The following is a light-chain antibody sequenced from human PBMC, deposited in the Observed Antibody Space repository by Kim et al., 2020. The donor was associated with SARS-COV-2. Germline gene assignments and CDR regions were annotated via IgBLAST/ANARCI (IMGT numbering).Light chain of an antibody. CDR2: DAF. V-gene: IGKV1-5*01. CDR3: QQYDNYPWT. CDR1: QSVSVW. J-gene: IGKJ1*01. Sequence: ASVGDRVSITCRASQSVSVWLAWYQQKPGRAPKVLIYDAFTLESGVPSRFSGSGSGTEFTLTISSLQPDDFATYYCQQYDNYPWTFGQGTKVDIK.